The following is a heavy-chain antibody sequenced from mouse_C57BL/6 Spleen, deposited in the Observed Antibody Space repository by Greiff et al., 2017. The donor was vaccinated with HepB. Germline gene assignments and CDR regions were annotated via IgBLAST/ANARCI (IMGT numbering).Heavy chain of an antibody. CDR1: GFTFSSYA. Sequence: VESGEGLVKPGGSLKLSCAASGFTFSSYAMSWVRQTPEKRLEWVAYISSGGDYIYYADTVKGRFTISRDNARNTLYLQMSSLKSEDTAMYYCTRESAYYYFDYWGQGTTLTVSS. D-gene: IGHD1-1*01. CDR3: TRESAYYYFDY. CDR2: ISSGGDYI. J-gene: IGHJ2*01. V-gene: IGHV5-9-1*02.